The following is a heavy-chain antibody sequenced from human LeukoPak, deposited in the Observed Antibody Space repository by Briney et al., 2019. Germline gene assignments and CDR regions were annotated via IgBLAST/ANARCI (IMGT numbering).Heavy chain of an antibody. CDR3: TRDLPATISLGDDY. V-gene: IGHV3-21*01. Sequence: GGSLRLSCAASGFSFSDYYMHWVRQAPGKGLEWVSSISFDSGDETLYADSVKGRFTISRDNTKNSMYLQMDSLTVEDTALYFCTRDLPATISLGDDYWGPGILVTVSS. J-gene: IGHJ4*02. D-gene: IGHD5-12*01. CDR2: ISFDSGDET. CDR1: GFSFSDYY.